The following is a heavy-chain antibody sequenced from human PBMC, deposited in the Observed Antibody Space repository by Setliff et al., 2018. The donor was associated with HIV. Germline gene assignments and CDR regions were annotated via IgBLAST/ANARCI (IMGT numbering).Heavy chain of an antibody. Sequence: ASVKVSCKAFVDTFTGHYVHWVRQAPGQGLEWMGWINPNSGGTNYAQVRDRVTMTEDTSADTAYMEMSSLRSDDTAVYYCAIDVVGGWLRPMPDYWGQGTLVTVSS. CDR2: INPNSGGT. D-gene: IGHD2-2*01. CDR1: VDTFTGHY. CDR3: AIDVVGGWLRPMPDY. J-gene: IGHJ4*02. V-gene: IGHV1-2*02.